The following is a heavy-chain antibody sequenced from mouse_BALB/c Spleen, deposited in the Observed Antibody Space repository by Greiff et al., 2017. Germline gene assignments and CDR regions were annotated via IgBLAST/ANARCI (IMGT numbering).Heavy chain of an antibody. V-gene: IGHV14-3*02. CDR1: GFNIKDTY. CDR3: ARSDYGYYFDY. Sequence: VQLQQSGAELVKPGASVKLSCTASGFNIKDTYMHWVKQRPEQGLEWIGRIDPANGSTKYDPKFQGKATITADTSSNTAYLQLSSLTSEDTAVYYCARSDYGYYFDYWGQGTTLTVSS. D-gene: IGHD1-2*01. J-gene: IGHJ2*01. CDR2: IDPANGST.